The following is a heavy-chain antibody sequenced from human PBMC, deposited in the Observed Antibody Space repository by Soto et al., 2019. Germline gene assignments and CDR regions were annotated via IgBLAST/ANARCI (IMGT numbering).Heavy chain of an antibody. J-gene: IGHJ6*02. Sequence: GGSLRLSCAASGFTFSNFVMRWVRQTPGKGLEWVSTITETGGDTYYTDSVKGRFTVSRDNSKNTLHLQMTSLRAEDTALYYCTKASSDRHHMDVWGQGTTVTVSS. CDR1: GFTFSNFV. CDR3: TKASSDRHHMDV. V-gene: IGHV3-23*01. CDR2: ITETGGDT.